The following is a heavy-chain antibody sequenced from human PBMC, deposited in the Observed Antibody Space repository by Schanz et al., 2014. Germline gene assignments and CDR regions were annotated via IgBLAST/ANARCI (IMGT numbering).Heavy chain of an antibody. D-gene: IGHD2-15*01. CDR3: ARGGVVVVTAALNWFDP. V-gene: IGHV7-4-1*02. Sequence: QVQLVQSGSELRTPGASVKVSCWASGYTFTNYYMNWLRQAPGQGLEWMGCIQTNTGNPTYAQGFTGRFVFSLDTSVSTAYLQISSLKAEDTAVYYCARGGVVVVTAALNWFDPWGQGTLVTVSS. CDR2: IQTNTGNP. CDR1: GYTFTNYY. J-gene: IGHJ5*02.